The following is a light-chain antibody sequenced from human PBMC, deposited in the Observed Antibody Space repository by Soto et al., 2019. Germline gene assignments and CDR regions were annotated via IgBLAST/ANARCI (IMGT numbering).Light chain of an antibody. CDR1: QSISFY. CDR2: AAS. V-gene: IGKV1-39*01. CDR3: QQSYSTPIT. J-gene: IGKJ5*01. Sequence: TQTTQSPSSLSASVGDIVTITCRASQSISFYLNWYQQKPGNAPKVLIYAASNLQTGVPSRFSGSGSGTDFTLTINSLQPEDFATYSCQQSYSTPITFGQGTRLEIK.